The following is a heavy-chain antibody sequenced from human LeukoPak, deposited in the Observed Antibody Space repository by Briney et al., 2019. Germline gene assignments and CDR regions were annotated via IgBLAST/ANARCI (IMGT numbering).Heavy chain of an antibody. V-gene: IGHV4-39*07. Sequence: SETLSLTCTVSGGSISSSSYYWGWIRQPPGKGLEWIGRIDYSGSTYYNRADKSRMTISVDTSKNQFSLKLSSVTAADTAVYYCARVHDQYYDILTGYYTGYYFDYWGQGTLVTVSS. J-gene: IGHJ4*02. CDR1: GGSISSSSYY. D-gene: IGHD3-9*01. CDR3: ARVHDQYYDILTGYYTGYYFDY. CDR2: IDYSGST.